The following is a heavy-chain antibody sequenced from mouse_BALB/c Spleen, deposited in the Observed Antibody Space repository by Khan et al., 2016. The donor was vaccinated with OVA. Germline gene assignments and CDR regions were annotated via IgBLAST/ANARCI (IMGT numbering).Heavy chain of an antibody. CDR1: GYIFTSYW. CDR2: IYPGTNNT. V-gene: IGHV1-76*01. CDR3: AREEALYYFDY. D-gene: IGHD3-2*02. Sequence: VKLKESGAELVRPGTSVKLSCKTSGYIFTSYWIHWVKQRSGQGLEWIARIYPGTNNTYYNENFKDKATLTADQASSTVYLQLSSLKSEDSAVFFCAREEALYYFDYWGQGTTLTVSS. J-gene: IGHJ2*01.